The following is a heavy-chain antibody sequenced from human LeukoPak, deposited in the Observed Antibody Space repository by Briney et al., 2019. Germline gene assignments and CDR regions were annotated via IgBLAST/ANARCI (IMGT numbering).Heavy chain of an antibody. Sequence: SETLSLTCTVSGGSISSSSYYWGWIRQPPGKGLEWIGSIYYSGSTYYNPSLKSRVTISVDMSKNQFSLKLSSVTAADTAVYYCAREPKYYYDRSGAFDIWGQGTMVTVSS. D-gene: IGHD3-22*01. V-gene: IGHV4-39*02. CDR2: IYYSGST. CDR3: AREPKYYYDRSGAFDI. CDR1: GGSISSSSYY. J-gene: IGHJ3*02.